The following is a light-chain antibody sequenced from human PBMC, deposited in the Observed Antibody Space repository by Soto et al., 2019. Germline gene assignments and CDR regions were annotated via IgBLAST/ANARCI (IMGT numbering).Light chain of an antibody. CDR3: TSYTGSNTLL. J-gene: IGLJ2*01. V-gene: IGLV2-14*03. CDR2: DVS. Sequence: QSVLTQPASVSGSPGQSITISCTGTIRDVGNYNYVSWYQRHPDKAPKLMIYDVSIRPSGVSNRLSGSKSGNTASLTISGIQSEDEADYYCTSYTGSNTLLFGGGTKLTVL. CDR1: IRDVGNYNY.